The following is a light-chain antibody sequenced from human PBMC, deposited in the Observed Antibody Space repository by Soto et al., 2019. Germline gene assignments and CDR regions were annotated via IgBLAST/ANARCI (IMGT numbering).Light chain of an antibody. CDR1: SSDVGGYNL. CDR2: EDT. Sequence: QPVLTQPASVSGSPGQSITISCTGTSSDVGGYNLVSWYQQHPGQAPKLIIYEDTKRPSGVSNRFSGSKSGNTASLTISGLQTEDEADYYCCSYAGSPTSNWVFGGGTKVTVL. J-gene: IGLJ3*02. V-gene: IGLV2-23*01. CDR3: CSYAGSPTSNWV.